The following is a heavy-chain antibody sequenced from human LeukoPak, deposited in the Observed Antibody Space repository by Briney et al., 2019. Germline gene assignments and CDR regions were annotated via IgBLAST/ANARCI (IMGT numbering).Heavy chain of an antibody. CDR1: GFTFSSYA. CDR3: AKDLADFWSGYLH. Sequence: GGSLRLSCAASGFTFSSYAMSWVRQAPGKGLEWVSAISGSGGSTYYADSVKGRFTISRDNSKNTLYLQMNSLRAEGTAVYYCAKDLADFWSGYLHWGQGTLVTVSS. CDR2: ISGSGGST. V-gene: IGHV3-23*01. J-gene: IGHJ4*02. D-gene: IGHD3-3*01.